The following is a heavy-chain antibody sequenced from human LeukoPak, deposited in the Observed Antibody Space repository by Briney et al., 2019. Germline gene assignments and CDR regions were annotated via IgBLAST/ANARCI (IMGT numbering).Heavy chain of an antibody. D-gene: IGHD2-21*02. CDR2: ISYDGSNK. V-gene: IGHV3-30*18. J-gene: IGHJ4*02. Sequence: GGSLRLSCAASGFTFSSYGMRWVRQAPGKGLEWVAVISYDGSNKYYADSVKGRFTISRDNSKNTLYLQMNSLRAEDTAVYYCAKDQRYCGGDCYPEYCDYWGQGTLVTVSS. CDR3: AKDQRYCGGDCYPEYCDY. CDR1: GFTFSSYG.